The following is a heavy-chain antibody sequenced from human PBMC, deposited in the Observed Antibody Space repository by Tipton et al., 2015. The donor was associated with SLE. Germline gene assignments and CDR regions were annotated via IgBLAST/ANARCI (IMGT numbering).Heavy chain of an antibody. D-gene: IGHD3-22*01. CDR3: ARGDSSGYKGLYFDY. CDR2: ISSSGSTI. Sequence: SLRLYCAASGFTFSSYEMNWVRQAPGKGMEWVSYISSSGSTIYYADSVKGRFTISRDNAKNSLYLQMNSLRAEDTAVYYCARGDSSGYKGLYFDYWGQGTLVTVSS. J-gene: IGHJ4*02. V-gene: IGHV3-48*03. CDR1: GFTFSSYE.